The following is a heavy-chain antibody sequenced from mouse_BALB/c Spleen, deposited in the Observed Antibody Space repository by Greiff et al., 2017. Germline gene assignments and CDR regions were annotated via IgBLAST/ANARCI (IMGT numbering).Heavy chain of an antibody. Sequence: EVKLQESGPELVKPGASVKMSCKASGYTFTSYVMHWVKQKPGQGLEWIGYINPYNDGTKYNEKFKGKATLTSDKSSSTAYMELSSLTSEDSAVYYCARGATAREGWFAYWGQGTLVTVSA. V-gene: IGHV1-14*01. J-gene: IGHJ3*01. CDR3: ARGATAREGWFAY. CDR1: GYTFTSYV. D-gene: IGHD1-2*01. CDR2: INPYNDGT.